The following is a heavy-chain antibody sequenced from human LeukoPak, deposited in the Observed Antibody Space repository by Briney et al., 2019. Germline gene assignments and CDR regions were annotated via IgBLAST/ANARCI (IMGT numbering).Heavy chain of an antibody. V-gene: IGHV1-8*01. CDR1: GYTFTSYD. CDR2: MNPNSGNT. Sequence: ASVKVSCKASGYTFTSYDINWVRQATGQGLEWMVWMNPNSGNTGYAQKFQGRVTMTRNTSISTAYMELSSLRSEDTAVYYCARERGSSSSFDYWGQGTLVTVSS. CDR3: ARERGSSSSFDY. D-gene: IGHD6-6*01. J-gene: IGHJ4*02.